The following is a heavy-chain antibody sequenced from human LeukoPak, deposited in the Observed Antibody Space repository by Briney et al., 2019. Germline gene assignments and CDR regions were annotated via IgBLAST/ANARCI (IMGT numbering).Heavy chain of an antibody. CDR2: IIPIFGTA. V-gene: IGHV1-69*13. D-gene: IGHD3-3*01. CDR3: AIWPRPYYDFWSGYDVFDY. J-gene: IGHJ4*02. Sequence: GASLKVSCKASGCTFSSYAISWVRQAPGQGLEWMGRIIPIFGTANYAQKFQGRVTITADESTSTAYMELSSLRSEDTAVYYCAIWPRPYYDFWSGYDVFDYWGQGTLVTVSS. CDR1: GCTFSSYA.